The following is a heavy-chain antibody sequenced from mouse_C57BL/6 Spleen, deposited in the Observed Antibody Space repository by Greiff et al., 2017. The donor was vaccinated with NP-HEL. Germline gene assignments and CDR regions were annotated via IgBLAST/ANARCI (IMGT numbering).Heavy chain of an antibody. CDR2: IYPRSGNT. D-gene: IGHD1-1*01. V-gene: IGHV1-81*01. Sequence: QVQLKQSGAELARPGASVKLSCKASGYTFTSYGISWVKQRTGQGLEWIGEIYPRSGNTYYNEKFKGKATLTADKSSSTAYMELRSLTSEDSAVYFCARDTTVVEVYYFDYWGQGTTLTVSS. J-gene: IGHJ2*01. CDR3: ARDTTVVEVYYFDY. CDR1: GYTFTSYG.